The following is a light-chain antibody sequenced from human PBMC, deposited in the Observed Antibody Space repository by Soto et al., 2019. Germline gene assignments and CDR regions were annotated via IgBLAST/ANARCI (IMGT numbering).Light chain of an antibody. Sequence: DIVLTQSPDSLAVSLGERATINCKSSQSILFNSNNKNYLAWYQQKPGQPPKLLIYWASTRESGVPGRFSGGGSGTDFTLTISSLQAEDVAVYYCQQYYSTPRTFSQGTKLEIK. CDR2: WAS. J-gene: IGKJ2*01. V-gene: IGKV4-1*01. CDR1: QSILFNSNNKNY. CDR3: QQYYSTPRT.